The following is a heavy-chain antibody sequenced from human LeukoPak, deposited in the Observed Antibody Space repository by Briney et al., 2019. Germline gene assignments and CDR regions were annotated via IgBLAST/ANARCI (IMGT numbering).Heavy chain of an antibody. V-gene: IGHV4-39*01. CDR1: GGSISSSSYY. Sequence: SETLSLTCTVSGGSISSSSYYWGWIRQPPGKGLEWIGSIYYSGSTYYNPSLKSRVTISVDTSKNQFSLKLSSVTAADTAVYYCARPMRELPLTWYFDLWGRGTLVTVSS. CDR3: ARPMRELPLTWYFDL. CDR2: IYYSGST. J-gene: IGHJ2*01. D-gene: IGHD1-26*01.